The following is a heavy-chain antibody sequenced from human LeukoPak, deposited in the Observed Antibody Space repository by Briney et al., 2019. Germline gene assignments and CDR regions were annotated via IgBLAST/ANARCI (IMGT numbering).Heavy chain of an antibody. Sequence: SETLSLTCTVSGGSISSGGYYWSWIRQPPGKGLEWIGYIYHSGSTYYNPSLKSRVTISVDTSKNQFSLKLSSVTAADTAVYYCARDRLMTTVVTPWDYWGQGTLVTVSS. D-gene: IGHD4-23*01. J-gene: IGHJ4*02. V-gene: IGHV4-30-2*01. CDR2: IYHSGST. CDR1: GGSISSGGYY. CDR3: ARDRLMTTVVTPWDY.